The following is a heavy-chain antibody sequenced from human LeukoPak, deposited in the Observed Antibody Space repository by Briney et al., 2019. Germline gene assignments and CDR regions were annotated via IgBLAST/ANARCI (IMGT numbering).Heavy chain of an antibody. V-gene: IGHV3-43*01. CDR3: AKDIIGVDDYGDSGYFDL. CDR1: GFTFSSYG. CDR2: ISWDGGST. Sequence: LGGSLRLSCAASGFTFSSYGMHWVRQAPGKGLEWVSLISWDGGSTYYADSVKGRFTISRDNTKNSLYLQMNSLRTEDTALYYCAKDIIGVDDYGDSGYFDLWGRGTLVTVSS. D-gene: IGHD4-17*01. J-gene: IGHJ2*01.